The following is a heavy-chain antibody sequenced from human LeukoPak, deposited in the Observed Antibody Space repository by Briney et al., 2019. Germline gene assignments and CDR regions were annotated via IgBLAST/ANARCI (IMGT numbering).Heavy chain of an antibody. CDR1: GFTFSSYA. V-gene: IGHV3-23*01. Sequence: GGSLRLSCAASGFTFSSYAMSWVRQAPGKGLEWVSAISGSGGSTYYADSVKGRFTISRDNSKNTLYLQMNSLRAEDTAVYYCAKTVATQTGYSSSWYGGAFDIWGQGTMVTVSS. CDR3: AKTVATQTGYSSSWYGGAFDI. J-gene: IGHJ3*02. D-gene: IGHD6-13*01. CDR2: ISGSGGST.